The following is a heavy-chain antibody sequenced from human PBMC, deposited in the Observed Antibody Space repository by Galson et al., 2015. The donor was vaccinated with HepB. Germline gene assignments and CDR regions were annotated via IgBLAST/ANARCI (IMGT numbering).Heavy chain of an antibody. CDR2: INPSGGST. D-gene: IGHD3-10*01. Sequence: SVKVSCKASGYTFTSYYMHWVRQAPGQGLEWMGIINPSGGSTSYAQKFQGRVTMTRDTSTSTVYMELSSLRSEDTAVYYCARASGLLLWFGELSRGTPDYWGQGTLVTVSS. CDR1: GYTFTSYY. CDR3: ARASGLLLWFGELSRGTPDY. J-gene: IGHJ4*02. V-gene: IGHV1-46*03.